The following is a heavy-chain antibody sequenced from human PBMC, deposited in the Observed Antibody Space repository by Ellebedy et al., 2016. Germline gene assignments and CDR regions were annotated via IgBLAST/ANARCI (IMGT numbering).Heavy chain of an antibody. CDR2: IYSGGST. V-gene: IGHV3-53*01. CDR3: ARDTTDYYMDV. CDR1: GFTVSSNY. J-gene: IGHJ6*03. D-gene: IGHD4-17*01. Sequence: GGSLRLXXAASGFTVSSNYMSWVRQAPGKGLEWVSVIYSGGSTYYADSVKGRFTISRDNSKNTLYLQMNSLRAEDTAVYYCARDTTDYYMDVWGKGTTVTVSS.